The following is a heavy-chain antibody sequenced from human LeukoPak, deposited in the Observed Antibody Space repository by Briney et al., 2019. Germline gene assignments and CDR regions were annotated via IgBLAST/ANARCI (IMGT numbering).Heavy chain of an antibody. CDR1: GLTFTTSA. J-gene: IGHJ4*02. V-gene: IGHV3-23*01. D-gene: IGHD2-15*01. CDR3: ASGRGYYEY. Sequence: GGSLRLSCAATGLTFTTSAMTWVRQAPGKGLEWVSSISGSGGSSYHADSVKGRFIISRDNSKNTVYLHMNSLRADDTAIYYCASGRGYYEYWGQGTLVTVSS. CDR2: ISGSGGSS.